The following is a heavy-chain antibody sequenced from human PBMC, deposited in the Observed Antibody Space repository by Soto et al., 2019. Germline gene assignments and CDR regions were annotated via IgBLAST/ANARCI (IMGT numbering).Heavy chain of an antibody. CDR2: INPSGGST. J-gene: IGHJ4*02. V-gene: IGHV1-46*03. D-gene: IGHD2-15*01. CDR3: ARGPYCSGGSCYSLRKNWGSWDY. CDR1: GYTFTSYY. Sequence: ASVKVSCKASGYTFTSYYMRWVRQAPGQGLEWMGIINPSGGSTSYAQKFQGRVTMTRDTSTSTVYMELSSLRSEDTAVYYCARGPYCSGGSCYSLRKNWGSWDYWGQGTLVTVSS.